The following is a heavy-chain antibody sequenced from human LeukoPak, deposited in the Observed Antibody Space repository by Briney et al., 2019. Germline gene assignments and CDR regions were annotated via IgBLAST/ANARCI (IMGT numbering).Heavy chain of an antibody. CDR3: ARYHYGSLYFDY. Sequence: PGGSLRLSCAASGFTVSSNYMSWVRQAPGKGLEWVSFISTTSSTTYYADSLKGRFTISRDNAKNSLYLQMNSLRAEDTAVYYCARYHYGSLYFDYWGQGTLVTVSS. CDR2: ISTTSSTT. V-gene: IGHV3-48*04. D-gene: IGHD4-17*01. J-gene: IGHJ4*02. CDR1: GFTVSSNY.